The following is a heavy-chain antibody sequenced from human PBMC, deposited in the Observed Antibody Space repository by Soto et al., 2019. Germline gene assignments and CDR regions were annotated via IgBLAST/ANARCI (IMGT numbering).Heavy chain of an antibody. V-gene: IGHV3-23*01. D-gene: IGHD2-2*02. CDR2: ISGSGGST. CDR1: GFTFSSYA. CDR3: AANTFKPRVYYYYMGV. Sequence: GGSLRLSCAASGFTFSSYAMSWVRQAPGKGLEWVSAISGSGGSTYYADSVKGRFTISRDNSKNTLYLQMNSLGAEDTAIYYCAANTFKPRVYYYYMGVWGKGTTVTVSS. J-gene: IGHJ6*03.